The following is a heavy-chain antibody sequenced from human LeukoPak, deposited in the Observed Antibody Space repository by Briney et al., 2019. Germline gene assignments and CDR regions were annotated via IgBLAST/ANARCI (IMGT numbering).Heavy chain of an antibody. CDR1: GFTFSSYG. Sequence: QAGGSLRLSCAASGFTFSSYGMSWVRQAPGKGLEWVSAISGSGGSTYYADSVKGRFTISRDNSKNTLYLQMNSLRAEDTAVYYCAEDQLWFGESYHDYWGQGTLVTVSS. V-gene: IGHV3-23*01. CDR2: ISGSGGST. D-gene: IGHD3-10*01. CDR3: AEDQLWFGESYHDY. J-gene: IGHJ4*02.